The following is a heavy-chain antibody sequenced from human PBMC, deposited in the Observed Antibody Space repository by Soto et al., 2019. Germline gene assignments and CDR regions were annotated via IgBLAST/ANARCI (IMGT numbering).Heavy chain of an antibody. CDR2: IYSGGST. Sequence: EVQLVESGGGLIQPGGSLRLSCAASGFTVSSNYMSWVRQAPGKGLEWVSVIYSGGSTYYADSVKGRFTISRDNSKNTLDLQMNSLRGEDTAVDYCARDRVESGYPEYFQHWGQGTLVTVSS. J-gene: IGHJ1*01. CDR3: ARDRVESGYPEYFQH. CDR1: GFTVSSNY. D-gene: IGHD3-22*01. V-gene: IGHV3-53*01.